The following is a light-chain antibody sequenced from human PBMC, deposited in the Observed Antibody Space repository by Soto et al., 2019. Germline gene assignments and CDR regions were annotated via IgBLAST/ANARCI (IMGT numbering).Light chain of an antibody. V-gene: IGKV1-39*01. CDR1: QSLLHSNGYNY. CDR3: QQSYSTPWT. J-gene: IGKJ1*01. Sequence: TQSPLSLPVTPGEPASISCRSSQSLLHSNGYNYLNWYQQKPGKAPKLLIYAASSLQSGVPSRFSGSGSGTDFTLTISSLQPEDFATYYCQQSYSTPWTFGQGTKVDIK. CDR2: AAS.